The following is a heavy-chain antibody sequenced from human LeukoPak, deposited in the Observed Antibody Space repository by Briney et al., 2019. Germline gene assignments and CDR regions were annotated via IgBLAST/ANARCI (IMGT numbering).Heavy chain of an antibody. CDR1: GFTFSTYG. J-gene: IGHJ4*02. Sequence: GGSLRLSCADSGFTFSTYGMNWVRQAPGKGLEWVSYISSSSSTIYYADSVKGRFTISRDNAKNMLYLQMNSLRAEDTALYYCARVPYYDSGSYYNVWGQGTLVTVSS. D-gene: IGHD3-10*01. CDR3: ARVPYYDSGSYYNV. V-gene: IGHV3-48*04. CDR2: ISSSSSTI.